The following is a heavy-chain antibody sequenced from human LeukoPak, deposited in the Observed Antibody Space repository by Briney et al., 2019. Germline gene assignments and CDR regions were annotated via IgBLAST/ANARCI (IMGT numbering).Heavy chain of an antibody. Sequence: PSETLSLTCTVSGXSISPYYWGWIRQPPGKGLEWIGYIYYSGDTTYNPSLKSRVTTSVDTSKNQFSLKLSSVTAADTAVYYCARDKQPGDYWGQGALVTVSS. CDR1: GXSISPYY. CDR3: ARDKQPGDY. CDR2: IYYSGDT. V-gene: IGHV4-59*01. J-gene: IGHJ4*02. D-gene: IGHD1-1*01.